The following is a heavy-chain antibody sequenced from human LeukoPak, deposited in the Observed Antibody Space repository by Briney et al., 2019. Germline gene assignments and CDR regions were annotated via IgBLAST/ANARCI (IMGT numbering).Heavy chain of an antibody. CDR1: GFTFSRYA. V-gene: IGHV3-23*01. D-gene: IGHD1-14*01. J-gene: IGHJ4*02. CDR3: AKGSTAAGTPFDS. CDR2: NSGSSDST. Sequence: PGGSLRLSCAASGFTFSRYAMSWVRQAPGKGLEWVSGNSGSSDSTYYADSVKGRFTISRDNSKNTLYLEMNRLRAEDTAVYNCAKGSTAAGTPFDSWGQGTLVTVSS.